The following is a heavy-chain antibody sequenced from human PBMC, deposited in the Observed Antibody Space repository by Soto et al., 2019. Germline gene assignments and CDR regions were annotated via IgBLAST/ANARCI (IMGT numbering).Heavy chain of an antibody. Sequence: QVQLVQSGAEVKKPGASVKVSCKASGYTFTSYDINWVRQATGQGLEWMGWMNPNSGNTGYAQKFQGRVTMTRNTSISTAYMELSSRRSGDPARYYCATERSAAADNWGQATLVTVSS. D-gene: IGHD6-13*01. CDR3: ATERSAAADN. V-gene: IGHV1-8*01. CDR1: GYTFTSYD. CDR2: MNPNSGNT. J-gene: IGHJ4*02.